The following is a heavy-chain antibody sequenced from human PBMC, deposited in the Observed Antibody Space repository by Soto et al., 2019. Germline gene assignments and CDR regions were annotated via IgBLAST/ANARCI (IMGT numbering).Heavy chain of an antibody. D-gene: IGHD6-6*01. CDR3: VVGLASAFES. V-gene: IGHV3-74*01. CDR2: INSDGSST. Sequence: GGSLRLSCAASGFTFSSYWMHWVRQAPGKGLVWVSRINSDGSSTSYADSVRGQISISADKSIDTAYLHWRRLKASDTAMYYCVVGLASAFESWGQGTLVTVSS. J-gene: IGHJ4*02. CDR1: GFTFSSYW.